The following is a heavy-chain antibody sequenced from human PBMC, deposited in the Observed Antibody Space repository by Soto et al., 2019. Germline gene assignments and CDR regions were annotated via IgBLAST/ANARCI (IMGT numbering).Heavy chain of an antibody. CDR3: AHAYGGRSLY. CDR2: IYWDDSK. J-gene: IGHJ4*02. D-gene: IGHD1-26*01. Sequence: QITLKESGPTLVKPTQTLTLTCTFSGFSLTTDRVGVGWIRQPPGEALEWLAGIYWDDSKTYRPSLESRVTITKDTSKNQVALTMTNMHSLDTATYYCAHAYGGRSLYWGQGTLVTVSS. V-gene: IGHV2-5*02. CDR1: GFSLTTDRVG.